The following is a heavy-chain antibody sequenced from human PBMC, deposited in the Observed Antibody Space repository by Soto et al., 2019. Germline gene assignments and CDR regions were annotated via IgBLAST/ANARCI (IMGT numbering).Heavy chain of an antibody. Sequence: TLSLTCTVSGGSISSYYWSWIRQPAGKGLEWIGRIYTSGSTNYNPSLKSRVTMSVDTSKNQFSLKLSSVTAADTAVYYCARDGLDYQTASEFYYYGMEVWGQGTTVTVS. D-gene: IGHD3-10*01. V-gene: IGHV4-4*07. CDR2: IYTSGST. CDR1: GGSISSYY. J-gene: IGHJ6*02. CDR3: ARDGLDYQTASEFYYYGMEV.